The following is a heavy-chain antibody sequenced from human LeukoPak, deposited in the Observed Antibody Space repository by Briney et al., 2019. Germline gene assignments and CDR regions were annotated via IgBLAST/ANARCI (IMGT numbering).Heavy chain of an antibody. CDR1: GFTFSSYG. V-gene: IGHV3-30*18. Sequence: PGGSLRLSCAASGFTFSSYGMHWVRQAPGKGLEWVAVISYDGSNKYYADSVKGRFTISRDNSKNTLYLQMTSLRAEDTARYYCAKHPRLVRYFDSWGQGTLVTVSS. CDR3: AKHPRLVRYFDS. D-gene: IGHD6-6*01. J-gene: IGHJ4*02. CDR2: ISYDGSNK.